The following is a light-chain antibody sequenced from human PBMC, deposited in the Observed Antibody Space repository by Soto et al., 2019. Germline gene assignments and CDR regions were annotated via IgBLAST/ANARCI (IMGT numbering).Light chain of an antibody. CDR2: DDS. J-gene: IGKJ1*01. CDR1: QSISSW. Sequence: DIQMPQSPSTLSASVGDIVTITCRTSQSISSWLDWYHEKSVKAPKILIYDDSSLESGVPSRFSGSGSGTEFTLTIISLQSDDFATYYCQQYNSYSETFGQGTKVDIK. V-gene: IGKV1-5*01. CDR3: QQYNSYSET.